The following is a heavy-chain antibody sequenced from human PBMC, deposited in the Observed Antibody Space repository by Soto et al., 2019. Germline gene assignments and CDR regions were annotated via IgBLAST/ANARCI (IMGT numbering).Heavy chain of an antibody. J-gene: IGHJ6*04. CDR2: IKQDGSEK. CDR3: ARDCRQQLEKYGMHV. V-gene: IGHV3-7*03. D-gene: IGHD6-13*01. Sequence: GGSLRLSCAASGFTFSSYWMSWVRQAPGKGLEWVANIKQDGSEKYYVDSVKGRFTISRDNAKNSLYLQMNSLRAEETAVYYCARDCRQQLEKYGMHVWGKGKKVTVSS. CDR1: GFTFSSYW.